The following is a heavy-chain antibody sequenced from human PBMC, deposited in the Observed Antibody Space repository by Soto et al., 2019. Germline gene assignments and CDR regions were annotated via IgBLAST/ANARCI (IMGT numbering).Heavy chain of an antibody. J-gene: IGHJ5*02. Sequence: QVQLVQSGAEVKKPGASVKVSCKASGYTFTSYDINWVRQATGQGLEWMGWMNPNSGKTGYAQKFQGRVSMTRTNSIITAYMEQSRLRSEYTAVYYCARAIRSGHDYYEGNWFDPGGQGTLVTVSS. CDR2: MNPNSGKT. CDR1: GYTFTSYD. D-gene: IGHD5-12*01. V-gene: IGHV1-8*01. CDR3: ARAIRSGHDYYEGNWFDP.